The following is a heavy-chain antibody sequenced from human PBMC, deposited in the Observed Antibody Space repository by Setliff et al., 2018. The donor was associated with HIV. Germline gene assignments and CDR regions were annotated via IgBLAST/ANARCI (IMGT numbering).Heavy chain of an antibody. CDR2: IFYSGTT. V-gene: IGHV4-39*07. Sequence: SLTSSLYSWGWFRQSPGKGLEWIGTIFYSGTTTYNPSLKSRITISVDTSKKEFSLNLSSLTAADTAIYYCARGVARQVVIDRWFDPWGQGTPVTVSS. D-gene: IGHD2-21*01. CDR1: SLTSSLYS. J-gene: IGHJ5*02. CDR3: ARGVARQVVIDRWFDP.